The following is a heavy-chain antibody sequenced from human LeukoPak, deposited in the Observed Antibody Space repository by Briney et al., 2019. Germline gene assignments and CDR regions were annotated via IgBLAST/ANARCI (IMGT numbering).Heavy chain of an antibody. CDR1: EFTFSRYS. D-gene: IGHD3-10*01. V-gene: IGHV3-48*02. Sequence: HAGGSLRLSCAASEFTFSRYSMNWVRHAPGKGLEEVSYISSSSSIIYYADSVKGRFTISRDNAKNSLYLQMNSLRDEDTAVYYCARGLLGRGGGSFDYWGQGTLSPSPQ. J-gene: IGHJ4*02. CDR2: ISSSSSII. CDR3: ARGLLGRGGGSFDY.